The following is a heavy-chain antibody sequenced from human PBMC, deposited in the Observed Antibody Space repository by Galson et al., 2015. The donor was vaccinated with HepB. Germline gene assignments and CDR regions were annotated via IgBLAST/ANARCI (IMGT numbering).Heavy chain of an antibody. D-gene: IGHD6-6*01. Sequence: SVKVSCKASGYTFTSFGISWMRQAPGQGFEWMGWVSAYNGDRKYAQKFQGRVTMTTDTSTSTAYMELRSLRSDDTAVYYCARDLGTADRLTFFDYWGQGSLVTVSS. V-gene: IGHV1-18*04. CDR1: GYTFTSFG. J-gene: IGHJ4*02. CDR2: VSAYNGDR. CDR3: ARDLGTADRLTFFDY.